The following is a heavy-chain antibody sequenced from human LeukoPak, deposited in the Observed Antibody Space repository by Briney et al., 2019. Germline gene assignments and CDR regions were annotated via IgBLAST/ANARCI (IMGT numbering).Heavy chain of an antibody. CDR1: GGSFSGYY. CDR2: INHSGST. V-gene: IGHV4-34*01. Sequence: SETLSLTCAVYGGSFSGYYWSWIRQPPGKGLEWIGEINHSGSTNYNPSLKSRVTISVDTSKNQFSLKLSSVTAADTAVYYCARGRPYNLRYGSGNLKIYDYWGQGTLVTVSS. J-gene: IGHJ4*02. D-gene: IGHD3-10*01. CDR3: ARGRPYNLRYGSGNLKIYDY.